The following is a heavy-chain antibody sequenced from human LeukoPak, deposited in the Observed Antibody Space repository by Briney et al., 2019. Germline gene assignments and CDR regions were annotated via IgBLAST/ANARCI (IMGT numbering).Heavy chain of an antibody. D-gene: IGHD3-10*01. CDR3: ARGSRLVRGVIVALGMDV. J-gene: IGHJ6*02. V-gene: IGHV4-34*01. CDR1: GGFFSGYY. CDR2: INHSGST. Sequence: SETLSLTCAVYGGFFSGYYWSWIRQPPGKGLEWIGEINHSGSTNYNPSLKSRVTISVDTSKNQFSLKLSSVTAADTAVYYCARGSRLVRGVIVALGMDVWGQGTTVTVSS.